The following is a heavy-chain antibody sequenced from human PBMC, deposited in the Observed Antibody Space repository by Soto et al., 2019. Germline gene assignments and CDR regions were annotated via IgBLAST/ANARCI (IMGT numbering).Heavy chain of an antibody. D-gene: IGHD4-17*01. J-gene: IGHJ5*02. Sequence: QVTLKESGPVLVKPTETLTLTCTVSGFSLSNARMGVSWIRQPPGKALEWLAHIFSNDEKSYSTSLKSRLTISKXXPXSXXVLTMTNMDPVDTATYYCARIPHGDYPAGHNWFDPWGQGTLVTVSS. V-gene: IGHV2-26*01. CDR2: IFSNDEK. CDR3: ARIPHGDYPAGHNWFDP. CDR1: GFSLSNARMG.